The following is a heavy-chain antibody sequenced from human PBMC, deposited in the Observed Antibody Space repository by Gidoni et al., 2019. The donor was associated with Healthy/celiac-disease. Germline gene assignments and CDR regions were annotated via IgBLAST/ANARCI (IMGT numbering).Heavy chain of an antibody. J-gene: IGHJ6*02. CDR3: ARGVGTVVKAYYYYYGMDV. CDR1: GGTFSSYA. D-gene: IGHD2-15*01. V-gene: IGHV1-69*01. Sequence: QVQLVQSGAELKKPGSSVKVCCKASGGTFSSYAISWVRQAPGTGLEWMGGIIRIFGTAHYDQKFQGRVTITADESTSTAYMELSSLISEDTALYYCARGVGTVVKAYYYYYGMDVWVQGTTVTVSS. CDR2: IIRIFGTA.